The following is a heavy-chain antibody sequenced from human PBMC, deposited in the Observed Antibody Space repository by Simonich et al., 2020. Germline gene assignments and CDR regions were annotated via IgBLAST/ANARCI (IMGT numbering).Heavy chain of an antibody. CDR3: ARDGLGTAYYYYMDV. J-gene: IGHJ6*03. CDR2: IKQDGSEK. D-gene: IGHD7-27*01. V-gene: IGHV3-7*01. Sequence: EVQLVESGGGLVQPGGSLRLSCAASGFTFSSYWMSGVRQAPGKRLEGVANIKQDGSEKYYVDSVKGRFTISRDNAKNSLYLQMNSLRAEDTAVYYCARDGLGTAYYYYMDVWGKGTTVTVSS. CDR1: GFTFSSYW.